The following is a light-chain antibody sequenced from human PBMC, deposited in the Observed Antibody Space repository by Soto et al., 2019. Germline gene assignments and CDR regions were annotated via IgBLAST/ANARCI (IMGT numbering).Light chain of an antibody. Sequence: ETVLTQSPATLSLSPGERATLSCTASQSAGTYLAWYQQKPGQPPRLLIYDASNRAPGIPARFSGSGSGTDFTLTIRRLEPEDFAVYYCQQRSHWPGTFGQGTRVEIK. CDR1: QSAGTY. J-gene: IGKJ1*01. CDR3: QQRSHWPGT. CDR2: DAS. V-gene: IGKV3-11*01.